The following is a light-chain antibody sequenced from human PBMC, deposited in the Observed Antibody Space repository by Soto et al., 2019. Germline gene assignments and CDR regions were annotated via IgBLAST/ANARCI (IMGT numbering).Light chain of an antibody. J-gene: IGKJ1*01. CDR3: QQYSVYWT. CDR2: DAS. CDR1: QSVSTR. V-gene: IGKV1-5*02. Sequence: DIQMTQSPSSLSASVGDRVTIICRAGQSVSTRLAWYQQKPGKAPKVLIYDASSWAGGVPSRFTGSGSGTEFTLTINSLQPDDFATYYCQQYSVYWTFGQGTKV.